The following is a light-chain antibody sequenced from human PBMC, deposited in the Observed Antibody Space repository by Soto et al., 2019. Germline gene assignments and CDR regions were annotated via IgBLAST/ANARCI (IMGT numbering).Light chain of an antibody. CDR1: ESMSNC. V-gene: IGKV1-5*01. CDR3: QQCHRYLT. CDR2: GAS. Sequence: DIQMTQSPSTLSASVGDRVTITCRASESMSNCLAWYQQKPGKAPKLLISGASSLQSGVPSRFSGSVSGTEFTLTISSLQPDDIATYYCQQCHRYLTFGQGTKVDIK. J-gene: IGKJ1*01.